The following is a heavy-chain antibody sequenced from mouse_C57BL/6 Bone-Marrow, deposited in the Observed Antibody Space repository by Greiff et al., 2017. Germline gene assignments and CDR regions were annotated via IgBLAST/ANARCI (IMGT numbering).Heavy chain of an antibody. CDR2: IYPRSGNT. CDR3: ARWIYYGHYFDY. V-gene: IGHV1-81*01. CDR1: GYTFTSYG. D-gene: IGHD2-1*01. J-gene: IGHJ2*01. Sequence: QVQLQQSGAELARPGASVKLSCKASGYTFTSYGISWVKQRTGQGLEWIGEIYPRSGNTYYNEKFKGKATLTADKSSSTADMELRSLTSEDSAVYFCARWIYYGHYFDYWGQGTTLTVSS.